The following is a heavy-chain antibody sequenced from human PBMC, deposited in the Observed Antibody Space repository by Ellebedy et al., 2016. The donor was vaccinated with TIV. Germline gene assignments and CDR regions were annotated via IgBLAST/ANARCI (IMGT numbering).Heavy chain of an antibody. CDR2: INTGSSYT. Sequence: PGGSLRLSCAASGFTFSTYSLSWIRQAPGRGLEWISYINTGSSYTKYADSVWGRFTISRDNSKRSLYLQMNNLRVEDTGVYYCAREGNHKPFDYWGQGTLVTVSS. CDR1: GFTFSTYS. CDR3: AREGNHKPFDY. J-gene: IGHJ4*02. D-gene: IGHD3-10*01. V-gene: IGHV3-11*06.